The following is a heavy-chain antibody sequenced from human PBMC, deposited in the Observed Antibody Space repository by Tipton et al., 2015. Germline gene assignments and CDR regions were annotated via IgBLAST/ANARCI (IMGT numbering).Heavy chain of an antibody. CDR2: IYYNGNT. Sequence: TLSLTCTVSGDSLSTYYWSWIRQSPGKGLEWIGYIYYNGNTKYNPSLKGQVTILVDTSKNQFSLKVNSVTAADTAVYYCADPLYCSGGGCYPSGYWGQGTLVTVSS. V-gene: IGHV4-59*04. J-gene: IGHJ4*02. D-gene: IGHD2-15*01. CDR1: GDSLSTYY. CDR3: ADPLYCSGGGCYPSGY.